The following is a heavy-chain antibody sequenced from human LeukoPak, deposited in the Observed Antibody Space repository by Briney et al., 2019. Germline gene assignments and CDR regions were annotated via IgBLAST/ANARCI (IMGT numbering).Heavy chain of an antibody. CDR2: IKSKVDGGTI. Sequence: PGGSLRLSCAASGFTFSSYSMNWVRQAPGKGLEWVGRIKSKVDGGTIDYAAPVRGRFTISRDDSKNTVYLQMNSLKTEDTAIYYCNTGGYYFDYWGQGTLVTVSS. V-gene: IGHV3-15*01. D-gene: IGHD3-16*01. CDR3: NTGGYYFDY. CDR1: GFTFSSYS. J-gene: IGHJ4*02.